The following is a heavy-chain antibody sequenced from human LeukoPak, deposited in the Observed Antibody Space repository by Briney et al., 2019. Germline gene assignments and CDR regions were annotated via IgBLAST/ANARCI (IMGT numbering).Heavy chain of an antibody. Sequence: ASVKVSCKASGGTFSTYAFNWVRQAPGQGLEWMGWINPNSDYTFYAQKFQGRVTLARDTSISTVYMELTTLTSDDTALYYCAVAPGDYWGQGTLVSVSA. D-gene: IGHD2-21*01. CDR2: INPNSDYT. CDR3: AVAPGDY. J-gene: IGHJ4*02. V-gene: IGHV1-2*02. CDR1: GGTFSTYA.